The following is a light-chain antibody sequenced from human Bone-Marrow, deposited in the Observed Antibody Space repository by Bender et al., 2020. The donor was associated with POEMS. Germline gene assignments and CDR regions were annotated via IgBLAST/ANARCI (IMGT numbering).Light chain of an antibody. CDR3: QAWDTSAV. V-gene: IGLV3-1*01. J-gene: IGLJ2*01. CDR2: QDT. CDR1: KLGNRD. Sequence: SYELTQPPSVSVSPGQTASITCSGHKLGNRDVNWYQQHPGQSPVLVIYQDTMRPSGIPERFSGSNSENPATLTISGTQPMDEAAYYCQAWDTSAVFGGGTKLTVL.